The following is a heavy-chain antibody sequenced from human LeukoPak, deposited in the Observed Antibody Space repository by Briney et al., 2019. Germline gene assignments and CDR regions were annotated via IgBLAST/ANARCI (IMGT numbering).Heavy chain of an antibody. CDR3: ARVESFKWFDP. CDR2: IYYSGST. Sequence: PSETLSLTCTVSGGSVSSNGYYWSWIRQPPGKGLEWIGYIYYSGSTNYNPSLKSRVTISLDTSKNQFSLKLSSVTAADTAVYYCARVESFKWFDPWGQGTLVTVSS. J-gene: IGHJ5*02. CDR1: GGSVSSNGYY. D-gene: IGHD1-26*01. V-gene: IGHV4-61*08.